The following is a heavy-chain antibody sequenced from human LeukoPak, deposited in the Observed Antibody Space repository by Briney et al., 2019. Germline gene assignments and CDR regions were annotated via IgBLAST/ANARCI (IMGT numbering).Heavy chain of an antibody. CDR3: ARGPYCCSTSCYNWFDP. CDR1: GYSFTDYY. D-gene: IGHD2-2*01. V-gene: IGHV1-2*06. J-gene: IGHJ5*02. CDR2: INPDSGGT. Sequence: ASVKVSCKASGYSFTDYYIHWVRQAPGQGLEWMGRINPDSGGTNYAQKFQGRVTMTRDTSISTAYMELSRLISDDTAAYYCARGPYCCSTSCYNWFDPWGQGTLVTVSS.